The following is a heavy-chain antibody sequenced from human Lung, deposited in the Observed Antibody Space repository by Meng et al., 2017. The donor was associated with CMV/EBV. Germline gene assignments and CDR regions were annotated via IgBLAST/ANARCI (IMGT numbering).Heavy chain of an antibody. CDR2: MNSDGSNI. Sequence: GGSLRLXCAASGFTFSSYWMHWVRQGPGKGLVWVSRMNSDGSNINYADSVRGRFTISRDNAKNTLYLQMNSLRAEDTAVYYCVRGGSFYYYDTSAYYLFDYXGQGXLVTVSS. V-gene: IGHV3-74*01. J-gene: IGHJ4*02. CDR1: GFTFSSYW. D-gene: IGHD3-22*01. CDR3: VRGGSFYYYDTSAYYLFDY.